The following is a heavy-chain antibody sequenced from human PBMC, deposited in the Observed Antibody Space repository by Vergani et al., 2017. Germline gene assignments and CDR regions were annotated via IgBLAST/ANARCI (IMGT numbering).Heavy chain of an antibody. CDR2: TWYDGNNK. Sequence: QVQLVESGGGVVQLGRPLRLSCAAPGFTFNQYGMHWVRQAPGKGLEWVAVTWYDGNNKQYADSVKGRFTISRDNSKSTMYLQMNSLRDEDTGVYYCARDLRLLYNRFDPWGQGTLVTVSS. V-gene: IGHV3-33*01. CDR1: GFTFNQYG. CDR3: ARDLRLLYNRFDP. J-gene: IGHJ5*02. D-gene: IGHD1-14*01.